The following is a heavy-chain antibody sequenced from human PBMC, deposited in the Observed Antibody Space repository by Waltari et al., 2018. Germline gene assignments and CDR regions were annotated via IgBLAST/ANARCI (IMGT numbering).Heavy chain of an antibody. CDR2: MTSKGDYI. D-gene: IGHD5-18*01. Sequence: EVQLVESGGGLVKSGGSLRLSGAASGFPFGGYSMKGVGRAPGKGLEWLSSMTSKGDYIYYADSVKGRFTISRDNTKKSLYLQMNSLRVEDTAIYYCARPEETSMDRDYYYYGMDVWGQGTTVTVSS. CDR1: GFPFGGYS. V-gene: IGHV3-21*02. J-gene: IGHJ6*02. CDR3: ARPEETSMDRDYYYYGMDV.